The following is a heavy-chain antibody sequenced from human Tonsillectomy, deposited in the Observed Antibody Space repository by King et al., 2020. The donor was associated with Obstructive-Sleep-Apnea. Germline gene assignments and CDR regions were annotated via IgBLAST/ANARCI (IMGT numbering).Heavy chain of an antibody. CDR3: TSGWVAVAYDAFYI. Sequence: VQLVESGGGLVQPGRSLRLSCTASGFTFGDYAMSWFRQAPGKGLEWVGFIRSKAYGGTTEYAASVKGRFTISRDDSKSIAYLQMNSLKTEDTAVYYCTSGWVAVAYDAFYIWGQGTMVTVSS. CDR1: GFTFGDYA. CDR2: IRSKAYGGTT. D-gene: IGHD6-19*01. J-gene: IGHJ3*02. V-gene: IGHV3-49*03.